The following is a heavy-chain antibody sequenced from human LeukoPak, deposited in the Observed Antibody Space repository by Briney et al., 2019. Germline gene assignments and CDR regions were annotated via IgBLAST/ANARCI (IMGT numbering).Heavy chain of an antibody. Sequence: SETLSLTCAVYGGSFSGYYWSWIRQPPGKGLEWIGEINHSGSTNYNPSLKSRVTMSVDTSKNQFSLKLSSVTAADTAVYYCARDRYSSSWYDYWGQGTLVTVSS. D-gene: IGHD6-13*01. CDR3: ARDRYSSSWYDY. CDR1: GGSFSGYY. V-gene: IGHV4-34*01. CDR2: INHSGST. J-gene: IGHJ4*02.